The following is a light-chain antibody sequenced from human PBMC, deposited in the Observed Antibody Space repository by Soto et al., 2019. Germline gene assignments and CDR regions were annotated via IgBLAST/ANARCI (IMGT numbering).Light chain of an antibody. CDR2: GAS. V-gene: IGKV3-15*01. CDR3: QHYNDLPLT. CDR1: QSISNN. J-gene: IGKJ4*01. Sequence: EIVMTQSPATLSVSPGERATLSCRASQSISNNLACYQHKPGQAPRLLIYGASTWDTGIPARFSGSGSGTEFTLTISSLQSEDFAVYSCQHYNDLPLTFGGGTKVEIK.